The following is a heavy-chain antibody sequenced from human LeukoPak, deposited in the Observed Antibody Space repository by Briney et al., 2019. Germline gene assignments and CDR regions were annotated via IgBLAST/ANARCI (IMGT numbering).Heavy chain of an antibody. V-gene: IGHV6-1*01. CDR3: ARDKETTFALFDY. CDR2: TYYRSKWHN. CDR1: VDSVSSNSVT. D-gene: IGHD1-1*01. J-gene: IGHJ4*02. Sequence: SQTPSLTRAISVDSVSSNSVTWNWIRPSPSRGLEWLGRTYYRSKWHNEYPGYVNSRMTISADTSKNQFSLQVRSVTPEDTAVYYCARDKETTFALFDYWGQGTLVTVSS.